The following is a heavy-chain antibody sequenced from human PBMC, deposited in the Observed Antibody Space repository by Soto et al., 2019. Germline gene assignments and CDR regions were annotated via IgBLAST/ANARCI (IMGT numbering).Heavy chain of an antibody. J-gene: IGHJ3*02. D-gene: IGHD4-17*01. CDR2: TYWHYDK. CDR3: ASMNTVATAAFDI. V-gene: IGHV2-5*01. Sequence: QITLKETSPTQVKPTQPLPLTCTASGLSFGTSGVGVGWIRQPPGEALELLALTYWHYDKRYSPSLKSRLTINQDTTKTQVVLTMTNVDPVDTATYYCASMNTVATAAFDIWVQATMVTVSS. CDR1: GLSFGTSGVG.